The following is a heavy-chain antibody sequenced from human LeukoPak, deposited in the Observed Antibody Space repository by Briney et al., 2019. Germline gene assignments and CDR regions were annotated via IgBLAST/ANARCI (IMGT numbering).Heavy chain of an antibody. CDR3: ASEIVVVPAAMGGWFDP. Sequence: GGSLRLSCAASGFTVSSNYMSWVRQAPGKGLEWVAFIRYDGSNKYYADSVKGRFTISRDNAKNSLYLQMNSLRAEDTAVYYCASEIVVVPAAMGGWFDPWGQGTLVTVSS. D-gene: IGHD2-2*01. CDR2: IRYDGSNK. J-gene: IGHJ5*02. CDR1: GFTVSSNY. V-gene: IGHV3-33*08.